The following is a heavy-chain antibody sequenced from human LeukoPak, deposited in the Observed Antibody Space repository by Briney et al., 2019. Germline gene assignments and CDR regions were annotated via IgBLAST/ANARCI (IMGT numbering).Heavy chain of an antibody. J-gene: IGHJ3*01. CDR1: GYTLTELS. Sequence: ASVKVSCKVSGYTLTELSMHWVRQAPGKGLEWMGGFDPEDGETIYAQKFQGRVTMTEDTSTDTAYMELSSLRAEDTALYYCTRDGRFPTDVFDLWGQGTTVTVSS. CDR2: FDPEDGET. V-gene: IGHV1-24*01. D-gene: IGHD3-3*01. CDR3: TRDGRFPTDVFDL.